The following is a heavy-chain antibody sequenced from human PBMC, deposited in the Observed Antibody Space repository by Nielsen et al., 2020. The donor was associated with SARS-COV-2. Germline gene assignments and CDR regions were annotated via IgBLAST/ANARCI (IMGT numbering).Heavy chain of an antibody. CDR3: ARDDDNWGSLAY. Sequence: SETLSLTCAVSGGSITTYYWHWIRQSPGKGLEWIGYIYYSGNTNYNPSLKSRVTISVDTSKNQFSLKLSSVTAADTAVYYCARDDDNWGSLAYWGQRTLVTVSS. J-gene: IGHJ4*02. CDR1: GGSITTYY. V-gene: IGHV4-59*13. D-gene: IGHD7-27*01. CDR2: IYYSGNT.